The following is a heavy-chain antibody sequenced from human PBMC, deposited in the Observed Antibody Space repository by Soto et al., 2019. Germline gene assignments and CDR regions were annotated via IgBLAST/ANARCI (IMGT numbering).Heavy chain of an antibody. CDR1: GGTFSSYT. J-gene: IGHJ4*02. CDR2: IIPILGIA. V-gene: IGHV1-69*04. Sequence: SVKVSCKASGGTFSSYTISWVRQAPGQGLEWMGRIIPILGIANYAQKFQGRVTITADKSTSTAYMELSSLRSEDTAVYYCARDATRAVYDILTGYYPLGYWGQGTLVTVSS. CDR3: ARDATRAVYDILTGYYPLGY. D-gene: IGHD3-9*01.